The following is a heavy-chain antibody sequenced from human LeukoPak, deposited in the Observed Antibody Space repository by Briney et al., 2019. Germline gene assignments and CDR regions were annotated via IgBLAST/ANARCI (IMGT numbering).Heavy chain of an antibody. Sequence: GGSLRLSCAASGFTFSSYTMSWVRQAPGKGLEWVSTITTSDGNTYYADSVKGRFTVSRDNSKNTLFLQMNSLRAEDTAVYYCAKDAGVDIVVAPAHGMDVWGQGTTVTVSS. CDR2: ITTSDGNT. CDR3: AKDAGVDIVVAPAHGMDV. D-gene: IGHD2-2*01. CDR1: GFTFSSYT. J-gene: IGHJ6*02. V-gene: IGHV3-23*01.